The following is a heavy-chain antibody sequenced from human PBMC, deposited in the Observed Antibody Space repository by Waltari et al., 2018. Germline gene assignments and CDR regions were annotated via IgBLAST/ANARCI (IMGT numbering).Heavy chain of an antibody. CDR1: GFPFAHYA. Sequence: EVQLVESGGGLVQPGGSLRLSGAASGFPFAHYAMSWVRQAPGKGLEWLSTISKSDGATYYTGTVKGRFTISRDNSQNMLYLQMNSLRDEDTAVYYCAIVIQWWFPGNMNVWGQGTTVTVSS. D-gene: IGHD2-15*01. CDR3: AIVIQWWFPGNMNV. CDR2: ISKSDGAT. J-gene: IGHJ6*02. V-gene: IGHV3-23*04.